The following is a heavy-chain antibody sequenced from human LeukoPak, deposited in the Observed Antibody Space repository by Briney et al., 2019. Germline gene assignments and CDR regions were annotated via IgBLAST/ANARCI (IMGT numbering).Heavy chain of an antibody. V-gene: IGHV3-7*01. Sequence: GGSLRLSCVASGFTFSSYWMSWVRQAPGKGLEWVANIKQDGSENFYVDSVKGRFTISRDNAKNSLYLQMNSLRAEDTAVYYCARGYDILTGYYGPLKYWGQGTLVTVSS. D-gene: IGHD3-9*01. J-gene: IGHJ4*02. CDR2: IKQDGSEN. CDR1: GFTFSSYW. CDR3: ARGYDILTGYYGPLKY.